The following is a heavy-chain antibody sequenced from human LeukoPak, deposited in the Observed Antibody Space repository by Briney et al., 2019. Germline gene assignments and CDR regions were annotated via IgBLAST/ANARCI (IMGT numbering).Heavy chain of an antibody. J-gene: IGHJ3*02. CDR1: GGSFSGYY. V-gene: IGHV4-34*01. CDR2: INHSGST. D-gene: IGHD2-2*01. Sequence: SETLSLTCAVYGGSFSGYYWSWIRQPPGKGLEWIGEINHSGSTNYNPSLKSRVTISVDTSKNQFSLKLSSVTAADTAVYYCARGDIVVVPAAILPPAFDIWGQGTMVTVSS. CDR3: ARGDIVVVPAAILPPAFDI.